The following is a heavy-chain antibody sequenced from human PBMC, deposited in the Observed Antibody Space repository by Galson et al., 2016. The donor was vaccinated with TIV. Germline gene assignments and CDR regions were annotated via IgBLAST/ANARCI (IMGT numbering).Heavy chain of an antibody. CDR1: GSSFATFW. V-gene: IGHV5-51*01. D-gene: IGHD3-3*01. CDR2: IYPADSET. J-gene: IGHJ6*03. Sequence: QSGAEVKKPGESLKISCKASGSSFATFWVGWVRQMPGQGLEWMGVIYPADSETRYRPSFQGQVPISADKSISTAYLQWSSLKASDTAIYYCARHHDFWSGPGYFYMDVWGKGTTVSVSS. CDR3: ARHHDFWSGPGYFYMDV.